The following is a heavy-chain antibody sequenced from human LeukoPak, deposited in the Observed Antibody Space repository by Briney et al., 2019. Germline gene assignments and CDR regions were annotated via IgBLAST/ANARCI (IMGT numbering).Heavy chain of an antibody. CDR1: GGTFSSYA. CDR3: ARRLVDTAMEYYYYGMDV. D-gene: IGHD5-18*01. J-gene: IGHJ6*02. CDR2: IIPILGIA. Sequence: GASVKVSCKASGGTFSSYAISWVRPAPGQGLEWMGRIIPILGIANYAQKFQGRVTITADKSTSTAYMELSSLRSEDTAVYYCARRLVDTAMEYYYYGMDVWGQGTTVTVSS. V-gene: IGHV1-69*04.